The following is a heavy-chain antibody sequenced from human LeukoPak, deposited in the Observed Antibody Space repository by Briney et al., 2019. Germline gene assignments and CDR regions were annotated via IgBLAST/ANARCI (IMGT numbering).Heavy chain of an antibody. CDR1: GYSFTSYW. CDR2: IGPSDSYT. CDR3: VRDDLSGSLFYYFDY. D-gene: IGHD3-10*01. V-gene: IGHV5-10-1*01. J-gene: IGHJ4*02. Sequence: GESLQISCKGSGYSFTSYWITWVRQLPGEGLEWMGRIGPSDSYTNYSPSFQGHVTISADKSISTAYLQWSSLKASDTAMYYCVRDDLSGSLFYYFDYWGQGTLVTVSS.